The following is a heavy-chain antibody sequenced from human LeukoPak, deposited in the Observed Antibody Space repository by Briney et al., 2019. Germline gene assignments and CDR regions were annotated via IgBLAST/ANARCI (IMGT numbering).Heavy chain of an antibody. CDR3: ATTYYDSAVVSLNWFDP. Sequence: GASVKVSCKASGYTFTGYYMHWVRQAPGQGLEWMEWINPNSGGTNYAQKFQGRVTMTRDMSISTAYMELSRLRSDDTAVYYCATTYYDSAVVSLNWFDPWGQGTLVTVSS. J-gene: IGHJ5*02. CDR1: GYTFTGYY. V-gene: IGHV1-2*02. D-gene: IGHD3-22*01. CDR2: INPNSGGT.